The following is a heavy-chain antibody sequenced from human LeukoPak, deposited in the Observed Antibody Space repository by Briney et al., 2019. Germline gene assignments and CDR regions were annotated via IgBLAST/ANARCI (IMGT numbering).Heavy chain of an antibody. J-gene: IGHJ4*02. CDR2: INAANGDT. Sequence: ASVTVSCTPIGYIFTNNAMHWMRQAPGQRLEWMGWINAANGDTKYSQKFQGRVTITRDTSASTDYMELSSLRSEDTALYYCARGTGRGDYLVDYWGQGTLVTVSS. CDR3: ARGTGRGDYLVDY. D-gene: IGHD2/OR15-2a*01. CDR1: GYIFTNNA. V-gene: IGHV1-3*01.